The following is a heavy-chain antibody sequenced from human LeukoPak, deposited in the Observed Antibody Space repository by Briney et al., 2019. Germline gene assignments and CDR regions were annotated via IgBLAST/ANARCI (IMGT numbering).Heavy chain of an antibody. CDR2: IYYSGST. V-gene: IGHV4-39*07. J-gene: IGHJ5*02. CDR1: GGSISSSSYF. CDR3: ARVGSPVLPVAYRWFDP. Sequence: SETLSLTCTVSGGSISSSSYFWGWIRQPPGKGLQWIGSIYYSGSTYYNPSLKSRVTISLDTSKNQISLRLDSVTAADTAVYYCARVGSPVLPVAYRWFDPWGQGTLVTVSS. D-gene: IGHD2-2*01.